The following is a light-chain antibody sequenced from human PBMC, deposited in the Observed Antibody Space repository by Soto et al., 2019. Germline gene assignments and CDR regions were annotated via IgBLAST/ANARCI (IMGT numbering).Light chain of an antibody. CDR1: QSVCSNY. CDR3: QQYGSSPTWT. J-gene: IGKJ1*01. V-gene: IGKV3-20*01. CDR2: GAS. Sequence: ESVLTQSPGTLSLSPGERATLSCRASQSVCSNYLAWYKQKPGQAPRLLIYGASTRATGIQDRFSGSGSGTDFTLTISRLEPEDSAVYYCQQYGSSPTWTFGQGTKVEIK.